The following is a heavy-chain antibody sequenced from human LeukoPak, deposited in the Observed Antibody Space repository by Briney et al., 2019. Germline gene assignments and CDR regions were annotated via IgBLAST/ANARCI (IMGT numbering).Heavy chain of an antibody. Sequence: SETLSLTCTVSGGSISSYYWSWIRQPPGKGLEWIGYFSYSGSTNYNPSLKSRVTISVDTSKNQFSLKLTSVTAADTAVYYCACGSSVLNFYYYYMDVWGKGTTVTVSS. CDR2: FSYSGST. CDR1: GGSISSYY. J-gene: IGHJ6*03. CDR3: ACGSSVLNFYYYYMDV. V-gene: IGHV4-59*01. D-gene: IGHD6-6*01.